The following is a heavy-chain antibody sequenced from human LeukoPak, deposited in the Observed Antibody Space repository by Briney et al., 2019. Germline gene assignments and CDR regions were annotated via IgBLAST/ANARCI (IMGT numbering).Heavy chain of an antibody. J-gene: IGHJ3*02. Sequence: PGGSLRLSCAASGFTFSSYWMSWVRQAPGKGLEWVSAISGSTGSTNYADSVKGRFTISRDNSKNTLYLQMNSLRAEDTAVYYCAKEEFERYHYGSGKCIDIWGQGTMVTVSS. CDR1: GFTFSSYW. CDR2: ISGSTGST. CDR3: AKEEFERYHYGSGKCIDI. D-gene: IGHD3-10*01. V-gene: IGHV3-23*01.